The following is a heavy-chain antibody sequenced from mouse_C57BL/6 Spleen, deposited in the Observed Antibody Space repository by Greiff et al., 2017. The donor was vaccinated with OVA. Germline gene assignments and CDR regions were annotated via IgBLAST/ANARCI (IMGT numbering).Heavy chain of an antibody. CDR3: ARDYGNYDWYFDV. Sequence: QVQLQQSGAELVKPGASVKMSCKASGYTFTSYWITWVKQRPGQGLEWIGDIYPGSGSTNYNEKFKSKATLTVDTSSSTAYMQLSSLTSEDSAVYYCARDYGNYDWYFDVWGTGTTVTVSS. J-gene: IGHJ1*03. CDR1: GYTFTSYW. V-gene: IGHV1-55*01. D-gene: IGHD2-1*01. CDR2: IYPGSGST.